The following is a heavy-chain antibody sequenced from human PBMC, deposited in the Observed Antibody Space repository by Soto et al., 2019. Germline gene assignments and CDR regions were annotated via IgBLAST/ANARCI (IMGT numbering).Heavy chain of an antibody. D-gene: IGHD5-18*01. CDR1: GGSISSVDYY. V-gene: IGHV4-30-4*01. J-gene: IGHJ4*02. Sequence: QVQLQESGPGLVKPSQTLSLTCTVSGGSISSVDYYRSWIRQPPGKGLEWIGYIYYSGSTYYNPSLKSRVTISIDTSKNQFFLKLSSVTAADTAVYHCAREGRRDTAMVKGDYFDYWGQGTLVTVSS. CDR2: IYYSGST. CDR3: AREGRRDTAMVKGDYFDY.